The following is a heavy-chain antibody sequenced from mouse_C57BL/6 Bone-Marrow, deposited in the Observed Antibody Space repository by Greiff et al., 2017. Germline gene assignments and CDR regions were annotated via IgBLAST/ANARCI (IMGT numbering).Heavy chain of an antibody. V-gene: IGHV3-6*01. CDR2: ISYDGSN. CDR1: GYSITSGYY. J-gene: IGHJ1*03. CDR3: ARLRRGTGDWYFDV. Sequence: EESGPGLVKPSQSLSLTCSVTGYSITSGYYWNWIRQFPGNKLEWMGYISYDGSNNYNPSLKNRISITRDTSKNQFFLKLNSVTTEDTATYYCARLRRGTGDWYFDVWGTGTTVTVSS. D-gene: IGHD2-12*01.